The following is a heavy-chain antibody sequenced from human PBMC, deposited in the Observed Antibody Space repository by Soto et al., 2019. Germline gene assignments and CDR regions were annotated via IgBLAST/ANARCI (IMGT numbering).Heavy chain of an antibody. J-gene: IGHJ3*02. CDR1: GGSISSSSCY. Sequence: SETLSLTCTVSGGSISSSSCYWGWLRQPPGKGLEWIGSIYYSGSTYYNPSLKSRVTISVDTSKNQFSLKLSSVTAADTAVYYCARNTKGAFDIWGQGTMVTVSS. CDR2: IYYSGST. V-gene: IGHV4-39*01. D-gene: IGHD2-8*01. CDR3: ARNTKGAFDI.